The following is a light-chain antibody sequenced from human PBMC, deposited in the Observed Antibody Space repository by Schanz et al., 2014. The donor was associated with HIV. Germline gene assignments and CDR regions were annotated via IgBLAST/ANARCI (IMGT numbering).Light chain of an antibody. V-gene: IGLV2-8*01. J-gene: IGLJ1*01. CDR3: SSYAGRNNVV. CDR2: EIT. Sequence: QSALTQPPSASGSPGQSVSISCTGTSSDVGGYNYVSWYQQHPGEAPKLIIYEITKRPSGVPDRFSASKSGNTASLTVSGLQAEDEADYYCSSYAGRNNVVFGTGTKLTVL. CDR1: SSDVGGYNY.